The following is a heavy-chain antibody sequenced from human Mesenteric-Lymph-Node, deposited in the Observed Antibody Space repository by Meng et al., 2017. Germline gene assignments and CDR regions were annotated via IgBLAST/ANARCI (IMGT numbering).Heavy chain of an antibody. CDR3: AREFYGSGSYYGVRHFMDV. Sequence: ASVKVSCKASGYTFYRYYMHWVRQAPGQGLEWVGLIKGSGGSPTYAQKIQGRVSMTRELSTSTVYLELSSLTPEDTAVYYCAREFYGSGSYYGVRHFMDVWGQGTTVTVSS. CDR2: IKGSGGSP. D-gene: IGHD3-10*01. V-gene: IGHV1-46*02. J-gene: IGHJ6*02. CDR1: GYTFYRYY.